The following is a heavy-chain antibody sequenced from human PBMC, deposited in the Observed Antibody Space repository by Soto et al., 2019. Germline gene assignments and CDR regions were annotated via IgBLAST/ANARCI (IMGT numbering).Heavy chain of an antibody. CDR2: TYYRSKGSD. Sequence: SPTHSLTCAISGDSVSSTSAAWNWVRQSPSRGLEWRGRTYYRSKGSDGYAVSVKGGITINPDTSKNQFSLRLNSVTPDYASVYYCARIHSSASSDTGVWGQGTTVTV. D-gene: IGHD6-6*01. J-gene: IGHJ6*02. CDR1: GDSVSSTSAA. CDR3: ARIHSSASSDTGV. V-gene: IGHV6-1*01.